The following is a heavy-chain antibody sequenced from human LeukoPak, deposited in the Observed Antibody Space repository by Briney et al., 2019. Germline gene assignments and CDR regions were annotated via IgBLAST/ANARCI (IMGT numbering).Heavy chain of an antibody. V-gene: IGHV1-69*06. CDR2: IIPIFGTA. Sequence: SVKVSCKASGGTFSSYAISWVRQAPGQGLEWMGGIIPIFGTANYAQKFQGRVTITADKSTSTAYMELSSLRSEDTAVYYCARGAYGSRGYRNGFHIWGQGTMVTVSS. CDR1: GGTFSSYA. J-gene: IGHJ3*02. CDR3: ARGAYGSRGYRNGFHI. D-gene: IGHD3-22*01.